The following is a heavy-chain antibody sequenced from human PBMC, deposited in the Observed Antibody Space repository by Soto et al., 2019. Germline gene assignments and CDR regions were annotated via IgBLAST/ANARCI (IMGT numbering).Heavy chain of an antibody. V-gene: IGHV1-46*04. Sequence: ASVKVSCKASGYTFTSYYMHWVRQAPGQGLEWMGIINPSGGSTSYAQKLQGRVTMTRDTSTSTVYMELSSLRSEDTAVYYCARDLNCDFWSERDKYFDPWGQGTLVTVSS. CDR1: GYTFTSYY. CDR2: INPSGGST. CDR3: ARDLNCDFWSERDKYFDP. D-gene: IGHD3-3*01. J-gene: IGHJ5*02.